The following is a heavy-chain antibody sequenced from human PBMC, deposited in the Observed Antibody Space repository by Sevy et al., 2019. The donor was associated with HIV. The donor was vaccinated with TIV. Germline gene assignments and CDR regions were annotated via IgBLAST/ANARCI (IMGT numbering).Heavy chain of an antibody. CDR1: GFTFSSYG. CDR3: APARGGDYYFDY. Sequence: GGSLRLSCAASGFTFSSYGMHWVRQAPGKGLEWVAVISYDGSNKYYADSVKGRFNISRDNSKNTLYLQMNSLRAEDTAVYYCAPARGGDYYFDYWGQGTLVTVSS. D-gene: IGHD3-16*01. V-gene: IGHV3-30*03. CDR2: ISYDGSNK. J-gene: IGHJ4*02.